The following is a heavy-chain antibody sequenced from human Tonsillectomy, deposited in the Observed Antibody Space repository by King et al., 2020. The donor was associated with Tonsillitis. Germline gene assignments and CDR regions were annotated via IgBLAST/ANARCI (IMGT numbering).Heavy chain of an antibody. V-gene: IGHV1-8*01. Sequence: VQLVQSGAEVKKPGASVKVSCKASGYTFTSYDINWVRQATGQGLERMGWMNPNSGNTGYAQKFQGRVTMTRNTSIRIAYMELSSLRSEDTAVYYCARGRGYSGYEEYYYYGMDVWGQGTTVTVSS. CDR1: GYTFTSYD. CDR2: MNPNSGNT. CDR3: ARGRGYSGYEEYYYYGMDV. D-gene: IGHD5-12*01. J-gene: IGHJ6*02.